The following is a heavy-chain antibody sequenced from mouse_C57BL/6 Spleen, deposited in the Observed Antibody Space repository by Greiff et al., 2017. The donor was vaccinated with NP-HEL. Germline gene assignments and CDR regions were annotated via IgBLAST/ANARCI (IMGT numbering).Heavy chain of an antibody. CDR1: GYTFTDYE. Sequence: QVQLKESGAELVRPGASVTLSCKASGYTFTDYEMHWVKQTPVHGLEWIGAIDPETGGTAYNQKFQGKAILTADKSSSTAYMELRSLTSEDSAVYYCTREKDSSGYVDYFDYWGQGTTLTVSS. D-gene: IGHD3-2*02. J-gene: IGHJ2*01. CDR2: IDPETGGT. CDR3: TREKDSSGYVDYFDY. V-gene: IGHV1-15*01.